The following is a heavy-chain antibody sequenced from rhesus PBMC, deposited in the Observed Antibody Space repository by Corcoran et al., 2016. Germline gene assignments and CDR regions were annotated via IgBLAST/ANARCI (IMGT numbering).Heavy chain of an antibody. CDR3: TRETIAAADY. CDR2: IQNTADGGTA. Sequence: EVQLVESGGGLVQPGGSLRLSCAASGFTFSNYWMSWVRQAPGKGVEWVGFIQNTADGGTAAYAESVKGRFTISRDDSKNTLYLQMNSLKTEDTAVYYCTRETIAAADYWGQGVLVTVSS. CDR1: GFTFSNYW. V-gene: IGHV3S11*01. D-gene: IGHD6-31*01. J-gene: IGHJ4*01.